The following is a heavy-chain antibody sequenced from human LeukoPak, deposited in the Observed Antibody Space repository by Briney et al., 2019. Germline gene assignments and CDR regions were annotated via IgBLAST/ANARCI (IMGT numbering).Heavy chain of an antibody. CDR2: INPNSGGT. CDR3: ARGRPSTNRNNINWFDP. Sequence: ASVKVSCKASGYTFTGYYMHWVRQAPGQGLEWMGRINPNSGGTNYAQKFQGRVTMTRDTSISTAYMELSRLRSDDTAVYYGARGRPSTNRNNINWFDPWGQGTLVTVSS. CDR1: GYTFTGYY. V-gene: IGHV1-2*06. D-gene: IGHD2/OR15-2a*01. J-gene: IGHJ5*02.